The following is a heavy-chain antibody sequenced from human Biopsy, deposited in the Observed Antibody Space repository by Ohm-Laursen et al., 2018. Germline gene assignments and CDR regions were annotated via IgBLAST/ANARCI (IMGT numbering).Heavy chain of an antibody. D-gene: IGHD1-1*01. CDR3: ARPTNARAGGAPFDI. CDR2: ISYDGSKT. CDR1: GFTFENSG. V-gene: IGHV3-30*03. J-gene: IGHJ3*02. Sequence: SLRLSCAASGFTFENSGMHWGRQAPGKGLEWVAAISYDGSKTDYGDSVKGRLNISRDNSKNTLYLQMNSLGAEDTAMYYCARPTNARAGGAPFDIWGQGTMVTVSS.